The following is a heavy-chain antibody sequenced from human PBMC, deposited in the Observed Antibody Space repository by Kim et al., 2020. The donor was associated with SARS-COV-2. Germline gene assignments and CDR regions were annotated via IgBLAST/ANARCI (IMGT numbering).Heavy chain of an antibody. V-gene: IGHV3-74*01. J-gene: IGHJ4*02. D-gene: IGHD1-26*01. Sequence: GGSLRLSCAASGFTLSSFCMHWVRQAPGKGLVWVSRINGDGSNTTYADPVKGRFTISRDNAKNTLYLQMNSLRAEDTAVYYCARDMYRREGEGYWGQGTLFTVPS. CDR1: GFTLSSFC. CDR3: ARDMYRREGEGY. CDR2: INGDGSNT.